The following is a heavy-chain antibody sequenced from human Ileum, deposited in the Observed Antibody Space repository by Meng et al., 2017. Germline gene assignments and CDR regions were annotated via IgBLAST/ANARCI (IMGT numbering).Heavy chain of an antibody. J-gene: IGHJ4*02. CDR2: IYHSGLV. Sequence: VHLQESSPALLKHPGTLSLTCAVSGDSISTTNWWNWVRQPPGEGLEWIGEIYHSGLVNYNLSLKSRVTLSIDKSKNQFSLKLISVTAADTGVYYCAANSGKKMHSWGQGTLVTVSS. D-gene: IGHD4-23*01. V-gene: IGHV4-4*03. CDR1: GDSISTTNW. CDR3: AANSGKKMHS.